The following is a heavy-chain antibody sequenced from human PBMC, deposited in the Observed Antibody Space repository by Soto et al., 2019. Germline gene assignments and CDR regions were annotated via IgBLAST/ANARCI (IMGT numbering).Heavy chain of an antibody. D-gene: IGHD2-15*01. J-gene: IGHJ4*02. CDR2: INSDGSST. CDR3: AREDISLAAAYFDY. V-gene: IGHV3-74*01. CDR1: GFTFSNYW. Sequence: GGSLRLSCAAFGFTFSNYWVHWVRQAPGKGLVWVSRINSDGSSTIYADSVKGRFTISRDNARNTLYLQMSSLRAEDTAVYYCAREDISLAAAYFDYWGQGTLVTVSS.